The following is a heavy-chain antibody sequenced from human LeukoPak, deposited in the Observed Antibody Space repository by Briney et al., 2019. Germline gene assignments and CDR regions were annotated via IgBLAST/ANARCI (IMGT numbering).Heavy chain of an antibody. CDR1: GGSISSYY. CDR2: IYYSGST. Sequence: SETLSLTCTVSGGSISSYYWSWIRQPPGKGLEWIGYIYYSGSTNYNPSLKSRVTISVDTSKNQFSLKLRSMTAADTAVYYCARDLGPSRGFDYWGQGTLLTVSS. J-gene: IGHJ4*02. CDR3: ARDLGPSRGFDY. D-gene: IGHD3-10*01. V-gene: IGHV4-59*01.